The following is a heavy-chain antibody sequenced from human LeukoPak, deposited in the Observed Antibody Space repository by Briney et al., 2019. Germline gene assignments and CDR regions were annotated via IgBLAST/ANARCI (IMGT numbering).Heavy chain of an antibody. CDR3: ARVADSSGYMTLNY. J-gene: IGHJ4*02. CDR2: IYYSGST. Sequence: SETLSLTCTVSGGSISSYYWSWIRQPPGKGLEWIGYIYYSGSTNYNPSLKSRVTISVDTSKNQFSLKLSSVTAADTAVYYCARVADSSGYMTLNYWGQGTLVTVSS. CDR1: GGSISSYY. D-gene: IGHD3-22*01. V-gene: IGHV4-59*01.